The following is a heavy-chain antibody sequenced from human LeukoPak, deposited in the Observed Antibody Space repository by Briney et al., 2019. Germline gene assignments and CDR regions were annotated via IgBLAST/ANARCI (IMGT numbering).Heavy chain of an antibody. J-gene: IGHJ4*02. CDR3: GKRRRHQVAAGTFDY. V-gene: IGHV4-34*01. Sequence: SETLSLTCAVYGASFSGYYWSWIRQPPGKGLEWIGEINHSGSTNYNPSLKSRVTISVDTSKNQFSLKLSSVTAADTAVYYCGKRRRHQVAAGTFDYWGQGTLVTVSS. CDR1: GASFSGYY. D-gene: IGHD6-13*01. CDR2: INHSGST.